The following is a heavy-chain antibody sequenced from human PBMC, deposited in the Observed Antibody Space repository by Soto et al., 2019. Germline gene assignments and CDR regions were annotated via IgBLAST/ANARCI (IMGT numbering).Heavy chain of an antibody. CDR3: ARLVATTYYYYYYYMDV. CDR1: GDSISSSSYY. V-gene: IGHV4-39*01. D-gene: IGHD5-12*01. Sequence: PSETLSLTCTVSGDSISSSSYYWGWIRQPPGKGLEWIGSIYYSGSTYYNPSLKSRVTISVDTSKNQFSLKLSSVTAADTAVYYCARLVATTYYYYYYYMDVWGKGTTVTVS. CDR2: IYYSGST. J-gene: IGHJ6*03.